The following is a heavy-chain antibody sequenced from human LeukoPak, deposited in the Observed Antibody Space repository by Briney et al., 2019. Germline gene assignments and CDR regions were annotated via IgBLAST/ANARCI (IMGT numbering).Heavy chain of an antibody. J-gene: IGHJ4*02. CDR3: AIVHFFESSGYTPPYY. Sequence: ASVKVSCKASGYTFTNYYVHWVRLAPGQGLEWMGIINPSGGNTNYAHKFQGRVSMTRDRSTSTLYMELSSLRSEDTAVYYCAIVHFFESSGYTPPYYWGQKTLVSVSS. CDR2: INPSGGNT. D-gene: IGHD3-22*01. CDR1: GYTFTNYY. V-gene: IGHV1-46*01.